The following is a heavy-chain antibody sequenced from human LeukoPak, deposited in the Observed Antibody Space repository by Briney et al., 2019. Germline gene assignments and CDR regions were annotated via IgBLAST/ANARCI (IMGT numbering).Heavy chain of an antibody. CDR1: GYTFTSYG. CDR2: ISAYNGNT. J-gene: IGHJ4*02. CDR3: ARDRRYCSGGSCPPGGY. V-gene: IGHV1-18*01. D-gene: IGHD2-15*01. Sequence: ASVKVSCKASGYTFTSYGISWVRQAPGQGLEWMGWISAYNGNTNYAQKLQGRVTMTTDTSTSTAYMELRSLRSDDTAVYYCARDRRYCSGGSCPPGGYWGQGTLVTVSS.